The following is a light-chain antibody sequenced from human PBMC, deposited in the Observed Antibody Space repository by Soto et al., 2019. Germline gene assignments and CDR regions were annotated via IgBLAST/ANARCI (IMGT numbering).Light chain of an antibody. J-gene: IGKJ3*01. V-gene: IGKV3-15*01. CDR1: QSVSSN. CDR2: GAS. CDR3: QQYNNWPRT. Sequence: EMVMTQSPATLSVSPGERATLSCRASQSVSSNLAWYQQKPGQAPRLLIYGASTRATGIPARFSGSGSGTEFTLTISSLQSEDFAFYYCQQYNNWPRTFGRGTKVDIK.